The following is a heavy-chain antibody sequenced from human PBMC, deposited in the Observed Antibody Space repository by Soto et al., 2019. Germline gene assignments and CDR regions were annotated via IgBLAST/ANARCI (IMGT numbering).Heavy chain of an antibody. CDR2: IYYSGST. CDR3: AHMVARGAFDI. J-gene: IGHJ3*02. CDR1: GGSISSSSYY. Sequence: SETLSLTCTVSGGSISSSSYYWGWIRQPPGKGLEWIGSIYYSGSTYYNPSLKSRVTISVDTSKNQFSLKLSSVTAADTAVYYSAHMVARGAFDIWGQGTMVTVSS. V-gene: IGHV4-39*01. D-gene: IGHD2-15*01.